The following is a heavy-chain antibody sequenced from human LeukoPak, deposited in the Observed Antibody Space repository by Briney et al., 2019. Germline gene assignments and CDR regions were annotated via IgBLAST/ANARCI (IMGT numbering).Heavy chain of an antibody. J-gene: IGHJ4*02. CDR2: INPSGGST. CDR3: AKAPVTSCRGAFCYPFDS. D-gene: IGHD2-15*01. Sequence: ASVKVSCKASGYTFTSYYMHWVRQAPGEGLEWMGIINPSGGSTSYAQKFQGRVTMTRDMSTSTVYMELSSLRSEDAAVYYCAKAPVTSCRGAFCYPFDSWGQGTVVTVSS. V-gene: IGHV1-46*01. CDR1: GYTFTSYY.